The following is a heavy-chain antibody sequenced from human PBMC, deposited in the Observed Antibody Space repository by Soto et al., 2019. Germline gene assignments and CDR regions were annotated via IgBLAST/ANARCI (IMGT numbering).Heavy chain of an antibody. CDR2: IIPIFGTA. J-gene: IGHJ6*02. D-gene: IGHD3-10*01. CDR3: ARDLMVRGFISTSLHYYYGMDV. V-gene: IGHV1-69*13. Sequence: SVKVSCKASGGTFSSYAISWVRQAPGQGLEWMGGIIPIFGTANYAQKFQGRVTITADESTSTAYMELSSLRSEDTAVYYCARDLMVRGFISTSLHYYYGMDVWGQGPTVTVSS. CDR1: GGTFSSYA.